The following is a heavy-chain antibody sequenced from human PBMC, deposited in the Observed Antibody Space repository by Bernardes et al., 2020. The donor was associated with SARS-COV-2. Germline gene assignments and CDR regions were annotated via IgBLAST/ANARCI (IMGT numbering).Heavy chain of an antibody. CDR1: GDSISNGYYY. CDR3: ARGRPYYGSGSYHFDP. V-gene: IGHV4-61*02. D-gene: IGHD3-10*01. J-gene: IGHJ5*02. CDR2: IYISGST. Sequence: SETLSLTCTVSGDSISNGYYYWSWIRQPAGKGLEWIGRIYISGSTDYNPSLKTRVTISIDTSKNQLSLKLNSVIAADTAVYYCARGRPYYGSGSYHFDPWGQGTLFIVSS.